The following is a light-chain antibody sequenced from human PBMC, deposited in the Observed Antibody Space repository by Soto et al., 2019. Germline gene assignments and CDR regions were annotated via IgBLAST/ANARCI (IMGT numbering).Light chain of an antibody. CDR1: DSISTW. V-gene: IGKV1-5*03. CDR3: QLHTSYSRT. CDR2: KAS. J-gene: IGKJ1*01. Sequence: SSYVAERVTITCRASDSISTWLAWFQQRPGKAPKLLIYKASTLESGVPPRFSGRGSGREYTHTICSLELDDFPTYYCQLHTSYSRTFAQGTKVDIK.